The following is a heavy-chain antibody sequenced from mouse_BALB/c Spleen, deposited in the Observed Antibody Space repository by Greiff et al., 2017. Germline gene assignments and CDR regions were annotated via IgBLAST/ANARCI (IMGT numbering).Heavy chain of an antibody. J-gene: IGHJ4*01. CDR3: ARAVLKLAMDY. Sequence: VKLVESGPGLVAPSQSLSITCTVSGFSLTSYGVHWVRQPPGKGLEWLGVIWAGGSTNYNSALMSRLSISKDNSKSQVFLKMNSLQTDDTAVYYCARAVLKLAMDYWGQGTSVTVSA. CDR2: IWAGGST. V-gene: IGHV2-9*02. CDR1: GFSLTSYG.